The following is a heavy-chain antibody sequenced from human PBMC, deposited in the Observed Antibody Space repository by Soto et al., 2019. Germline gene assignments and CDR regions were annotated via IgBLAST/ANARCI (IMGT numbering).Heavy chain of an antibody. Sequence: GGSLRLSCVESGFTFSDYGIHWVRQAPDKGLEWVAVVWFDGSIQYYGDSVKGRFTISRDNSNNTVDLQMNNLRAEDTAVYYCARVDFGGNSYYFDYWGQGTPVTVPQ. CDR3: ARVDFGGNSYYFDY. D-gene: IGHD1-7*01. CDR1: GFTFSDYG. J-gene: IGHJ4*02. CDR2: VWFDGSIQ. V-gene: IGHV3-33*01.